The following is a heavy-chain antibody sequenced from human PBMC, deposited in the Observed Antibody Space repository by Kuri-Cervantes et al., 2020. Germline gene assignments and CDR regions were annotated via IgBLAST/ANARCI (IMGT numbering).Heavy chain of an antibody. CDR1: GFTSGTYG. J-gene: IGHJ3*02. CDR3: ARDALADAFDI. CDR2: IKQDGSEK. D-gene: IGHD3-3*02. V-gene: IGHV3-7*01. Sequence: GESLKISCAASGFTSGTYGMHWVRQAPGKGLEWVANIKQDGSEKYYVDSVKGRFTVSRDNAKNSLYLQMNSLRAEDTAVYYCARDALADAFDIWGQGTMVTVSS.